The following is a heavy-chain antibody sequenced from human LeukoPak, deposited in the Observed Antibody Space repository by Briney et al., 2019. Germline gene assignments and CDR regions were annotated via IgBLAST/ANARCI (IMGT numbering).Heavy chain of an antibody. CDR2: INPNSGGT. CDR3: ATEVTD. J-gene: IGHJ4*02. CDR1: GYTFSGYY. D-gene: IGHD5-18*01. V-gene: IGHV1-2*02. Sequence: ASVMVSCKASGYTFSGYYMHWVRQAPGQGLEWMGWINPNSGGTKYAQKFQGRVTMTRDTSISTAYMELRRLRSDDTAVYYCATEVTDWGQGTLVTVSS.